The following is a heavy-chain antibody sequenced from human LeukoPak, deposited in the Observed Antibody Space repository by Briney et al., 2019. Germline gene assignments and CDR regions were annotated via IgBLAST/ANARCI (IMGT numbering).Heavy chain of an antibody. CDR1: GXSISSSYYY. D-gene: IGHD1-1*01. V-gene: IGHV4-39*01. J-gene: IGHJ4*02. Sequence: TSETLSLTWTVSGXSISSSYYYWGWIRQPPGKGLEWIGTIYYSGSTYYNPSLKSRVTISVDTSKNQFSLKLSSVTAPDTAVYYCARHEDRNWYFDHWGQGTLVTVSS. CDR2: IYYSGST. CDR3: ARHEDRNWYFDH.